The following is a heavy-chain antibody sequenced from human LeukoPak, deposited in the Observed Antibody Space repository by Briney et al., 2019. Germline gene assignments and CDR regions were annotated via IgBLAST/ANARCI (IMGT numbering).Heavy chain of an antibody. V-gene: IGHV1-69*05. CDR1: GGTFSSYA. Sequence: ASVKVSCKASGGTFSSYAISWVRQAPGQGLEWMGGIIPIFGTANYAQKFQGRVTITTDESTSTAYMELSSLRSEDTAVYYCARGSSRYGVPAAFDNWFDPWGQGTLVTVSS. CDR3: ARGSSRYGVPAAFDNWFDP. J-gene: IGHJ5*02. CDR2: IIPIFGTA. D-gene: IGHD2-2*01.